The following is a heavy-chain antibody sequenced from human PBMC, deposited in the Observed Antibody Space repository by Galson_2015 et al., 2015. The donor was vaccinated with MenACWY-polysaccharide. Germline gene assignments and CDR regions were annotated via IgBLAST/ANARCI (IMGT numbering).Heavy chain of an antibody. V-gene: IGHV4-39*07. Sequence: ETLSLTCSVSGGSITRTSHYWGWIRQSPGKGLEWIASIYDTGRTFYNPSFEGRVTISIDTSKNHFSLNLTSVTAADTAMYFCARDGHYYGAGSYGWFDPWGQGTLVVVSS. CDR2: IYDTGRT. J-gene: IGHJ5*02. CDR3: ARDGHYYGAGSYGWFDP. CDR1: GGSITRTSHY. D-gene: IGHD3-10*01.